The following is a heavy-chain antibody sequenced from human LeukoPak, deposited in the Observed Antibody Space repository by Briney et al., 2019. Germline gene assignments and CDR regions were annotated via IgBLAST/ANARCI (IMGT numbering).Heavy chain of an antibody. CDR1: GFTFSSYW. CDR2: IASDGSST. CDR3: ARGRPHGNDY. D-gene: IGHD4-23*01. J-gene: IGHJ4*02. Sequence: GGSLRLSCAASGFTFSSYWMNWVRQAPGKGLVWVSRIASDGSSTTYADSVKGRFSISRDNAKNTMYLQMNSLRVEDTAVYYCARGRPHGNDYWGQGTLVTVSS. V-gene: IGHV3-74*01.